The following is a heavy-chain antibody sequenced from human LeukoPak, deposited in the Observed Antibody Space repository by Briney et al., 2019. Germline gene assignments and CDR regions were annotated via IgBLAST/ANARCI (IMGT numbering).Heavy chain of an antibody. V-gene: IGHV3-21*01. D-gene: IGHD3-10*01. Sequence: GGSLRLACVASGFSFSTYSMSWVRQAPGKGLEWVSSIRSSSDYIYYTGAVKGRFTISRDNADNSLYPQMNSLRAEDTAVYYCAREKGSLIRGVSPELKRFDYWGQGTLVTVSS. CDR2: IRSSSDYI. J-gene: IGHJ4*02. CDR3: AREKGSLIRGVSPELKRFDY. CDR1: GFSFSTYS.